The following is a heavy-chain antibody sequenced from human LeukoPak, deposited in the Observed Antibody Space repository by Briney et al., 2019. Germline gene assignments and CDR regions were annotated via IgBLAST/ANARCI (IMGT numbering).Heavy chain of an antibody. CDR3: ARGQGAYCSGGSCYTGYFDP. J-gene: IGHJ5*02. D-gene: IGHD2-15*01. Sequence: GGSLRLSCAASGVTFSSYSMNWVRQAPGKGLEWVSSITSRSSYIYYADSVKGRFTISRDNAENSLYLRMNSLRAEDTAVYYCARGQGAYCSGGSCYTGYFDPWGQGTLVTVSS. V-gene: IGHV3-21*01. CDR1: GVTFSSYS. CDR2: ITSRSSYI.